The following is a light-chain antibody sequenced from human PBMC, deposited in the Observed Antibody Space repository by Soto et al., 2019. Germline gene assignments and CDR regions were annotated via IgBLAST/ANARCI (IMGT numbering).Light chain of an antibody. J-gene: IGKJ5*01. CDR3: QHYNGFPIT. V-gene: IGKV1-33*01. CDR1: QDIRYY. CDR2: DAS. Sequence: DIQMTQSPSSLSASLGDRVTITCQASQDIRYYLNWYPQKTGQAPKLLIYDASQLETGVPSRFSGSGSGTDFTFTINSLQPEDIGTYYCQHYNGFPITFGQGTRLEI.